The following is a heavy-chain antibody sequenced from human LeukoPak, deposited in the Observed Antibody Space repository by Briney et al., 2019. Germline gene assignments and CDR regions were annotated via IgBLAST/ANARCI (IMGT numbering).Heavy chain of an antibody. J-gene: IGHJ4*02. V-gene: IGHV3-30*03. CDR2: ISFDGSNK. CDR1: GFTFSSFG. D-gene: IGHD3-22*01. CDR3: ARGSTRITMIVVVPGFDY. Sequence: PGGSLRLSCAASGFTFSSFGMHWVRQAPGKGLEWVAVISFDGSNKYYADSVKGRFTISRDNSKNTLDLQMNSLRAEDTAVYYCARGSTRITMIVVVPGFDYWGQGTLVTVSS.